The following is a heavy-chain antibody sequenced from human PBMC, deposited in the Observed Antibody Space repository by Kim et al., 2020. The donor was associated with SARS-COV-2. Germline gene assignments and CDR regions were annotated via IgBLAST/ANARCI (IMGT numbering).Heavy chain of an antibody. V-gene: IGHV1-46*01. J-gene: IGHJ5*02. CDR2: INPSGGST. CDR1: GYTFTNYY. D-gene: IGHD1-26*01. Sequence: ASVKVSCKASGYTFTNYYMHWVRQAPGQGLEWMGIINPSGGSTSYAQKFQGRFTMTRDTSTTTAYMELSSLGSEDTAVYYCARDPRGSYSYNWFDPWGQGTLVTVSS. CDR3: ARDPRGSYSYNWFDP.